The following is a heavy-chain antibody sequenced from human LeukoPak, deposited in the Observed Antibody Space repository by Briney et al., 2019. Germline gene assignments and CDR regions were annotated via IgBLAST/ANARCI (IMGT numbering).Heavy chain of an antibody. CDR1: GGSISSSNW. CDR3: ARVQCSGGSCFYFDY. Sequence: SETLSLTCAVSGGSISSSNWWSWVRQPPGKGLEWIGEIHHSGNANYNPSLKSRVTISVDKSKNQFSLKLTSVTAADTAMYYCARVQCSGGSCFYFDYWGRGTLVTVSS. CDR2: IHHSGNA. D-gene: IGHD2-15*01. J-gene: IGHJ4*02. V-gene: IGHV4-4*02.